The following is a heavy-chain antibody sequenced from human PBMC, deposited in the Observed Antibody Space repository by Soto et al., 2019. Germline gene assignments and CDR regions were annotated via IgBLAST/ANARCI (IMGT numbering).Heavy chain of an antibody. Sequence: QVQLQESGQGLVKPSQTLSLTCPVSGGSISSGVYSWSWIRHHPGKGLGWIGYIYYSGSTYYNPSLKSRVTISVDTSKNQFSLKLSSVTAADTAVYYCARAKISPIVVVPAATYGMDVWGQGTTVTVSS. CDR2: IYYSGST. CDR1: GGSISSGVYS. V-gene: IGHV4-31*03. CDR3: ARAKISPIVVVPAATYGMDV. D-gene: IGHD2-2*01. J-gene: IGHJ6*02.